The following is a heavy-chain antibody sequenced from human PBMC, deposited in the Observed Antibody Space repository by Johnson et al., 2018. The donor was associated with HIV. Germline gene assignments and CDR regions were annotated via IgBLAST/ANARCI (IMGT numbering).Heavy chain of an antibody. CDR3: AKDRYYDSSGPDSFDI. Sequence: QVQLVESGGGLVKPGGSLRLSCAASGFSFSDYYMSWIRQTPGKGLEWVSYISSSGTTVYYADSVKGRFSISRDNAKHSLYLQMNSLRAEDTAVYYCAKDRYYDSSGPDSFDIWGQGTLVTVSS. D-gene: IGHD3-22*01. CDR2: ISSSGTTV. J-gene: IGHJ3*02. CDR1: GFSFSDYY. V-gene: IGHV3-11*04.